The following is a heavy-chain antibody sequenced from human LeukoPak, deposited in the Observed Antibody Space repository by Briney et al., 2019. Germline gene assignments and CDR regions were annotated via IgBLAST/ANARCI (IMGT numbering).Heavy chain of an antibody. J-gene: IGHJ6*02. CDR2: IAFDGSNA. CDR3: SRGRYGDYSRSGYYYGMDV. CDR1: GFPFSSYP. D-gene: IGHD4-17*01. V-gene: IGHV3-30*01. Sequence: GGPLRLSCVASGFPFSSYPMQWVRQAPGKGLEWVAVIAFDGSNALYADSEKGRFTISRDISKSTLYLEMNILKAKDSAIYYCSRGRYGDYSRSGYYYGMDVWGQGTTVTVSS.